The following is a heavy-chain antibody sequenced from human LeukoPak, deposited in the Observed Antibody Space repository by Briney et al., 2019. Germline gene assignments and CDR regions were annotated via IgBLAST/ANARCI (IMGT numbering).Heavy chain of an antibody. CDR1: GGSFSGYY. D-gene: IGHD6-19*01. J-gene: IGHJ4*02. CDR3: ARRGIAVAGLDY. V-gene: IGHV4-59*08. Sequence: SETLSLTCAVYGGSFSGYYWSWIRQPPGKGLEWIGYIYYSGSTNYNPSLKSRVTISVDTSKNQFSLKLGSVTAADTAVYYCARRGIAVAGLDYWGQGTLVTVSS. CDR2: IYYSGST.